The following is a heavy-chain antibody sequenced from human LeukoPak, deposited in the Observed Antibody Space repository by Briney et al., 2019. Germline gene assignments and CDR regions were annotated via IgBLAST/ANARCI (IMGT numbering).Heavy chain of an antibody. V-gene: IGHV3-23*01. J-gene: IGHJ3*02. Sequence: GGSLRLSCAASGITFGSYWMTWVRQAPGMGPEWVSAISGSGDSTYYADSVKGRFTISRDNSKNTLHLQMNSLRAEDTAVYYCAKCLDAFDIWGQGTMVTVSS. CDR3: AKCLDAFDI. CDR2: ISGSGDST. CDR1: GITFGSYW.